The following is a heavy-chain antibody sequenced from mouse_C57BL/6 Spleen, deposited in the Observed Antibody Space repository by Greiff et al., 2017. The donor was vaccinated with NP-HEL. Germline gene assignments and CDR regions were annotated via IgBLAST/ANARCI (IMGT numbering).Heavy chain of an antibody. CDR1: GYSFTGYY. V-gene: IGHV1-42*01. Sequence: VQLQQSGPELVKPGASVQISCKASGYSFTGYYMNWVKQSPEKSLEWIGEINPSTGGTTYNQKFKAKATLTVDKSSSTAYMQLKSLTSEDSAVYYCARWGGYDWFAYWGQGTLVTVSA. J-gene: IGHJ3*01. D-gene: IGHD2-2*01. CDR2: INPSTGGT. CDR3: ARWGGYDWFAY.